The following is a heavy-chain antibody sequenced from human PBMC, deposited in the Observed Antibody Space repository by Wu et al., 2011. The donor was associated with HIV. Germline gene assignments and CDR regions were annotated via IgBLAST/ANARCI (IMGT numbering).Heavy chain of an antibody. CDR2: MNPNSGNT. J-gene: IGHJ5*02. V-gene: IGHV1-8*01. Sequence: QVQLVQSGAEVKKPGASVKVSCKASGYTFTSYDINWVRQATGQGLEWMGWMNPNSGNTGYAQKFQGRVTMTRNTSISTAYMELNSLRSEDTAVYYCARGGIAADGKVVDPWGHGNPGRPSPQ. CDR1: GYTFTSYD. D-gene: IGHD6-13*01. CDR3: ARGGIAADGKVVDP.